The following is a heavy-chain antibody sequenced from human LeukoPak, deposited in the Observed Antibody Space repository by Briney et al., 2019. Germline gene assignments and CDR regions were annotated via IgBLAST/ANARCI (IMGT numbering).Heavy chain of an antibody. J-gene: IGHJ6*03. D-gene: IGHD4-17*01. V-gene: IGHV3-30*02. CDR3: AKGAYGDNRYYYYYMDV. Sequence: GGSLRLSCAASGFTFSSYGMHWVRQAPGKGLEWVAFIRYDGSNKYYADSVKGRFTISRDNSKNTLYLQMNSLRAEDTAVYYCAKGAYGDNRYYYYYMDVWGKGTTVTISS. CDR1: GFTFSSYG. CDR2: IRYDGSNK.